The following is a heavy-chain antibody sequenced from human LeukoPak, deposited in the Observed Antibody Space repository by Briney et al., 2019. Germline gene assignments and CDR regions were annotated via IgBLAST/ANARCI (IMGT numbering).Heavy chain of an antibody. CDR3: AREGRGYDFWSGDDAFDI. V-gene: IGHV3-48*04. J-gene: IGHJ3*02. D-gene: IGHD3-3*01. CDR2: ISSSSSTI. Sequence: GGSLRLSCAASGFTFSSYSMNWVRQAPGKGLEWVSYISSSSSTIYYADSVKGRFTISRDNAKNSLYLQMNSLRAEDTAVYCCAREGRGYDFWSGDDAFDIWGQGTMVTVSS. CDR1: GFTFSSYS.